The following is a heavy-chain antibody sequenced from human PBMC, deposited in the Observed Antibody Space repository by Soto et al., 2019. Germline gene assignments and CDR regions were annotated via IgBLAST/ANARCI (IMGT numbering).Heavy chain of an antibody. CDR2: MNPNSGNT. V-gene: IGHV1-8*01. J-gene: IGHJ4*02. CDR3: ARGLITMVRGVMGY. CDR1: GYTFTSYD. D-gene: IGHD3-10*01. Sequence: ASVKVSCKASGYTFTSYDINWVRQATGQGLEWMGWMNPNSGNTGYAQKFQGRVTMTRNTSISTAYMELSSLRSEDTAMYYCARGLITMVRGVMGYWGQGTLVTVSS.